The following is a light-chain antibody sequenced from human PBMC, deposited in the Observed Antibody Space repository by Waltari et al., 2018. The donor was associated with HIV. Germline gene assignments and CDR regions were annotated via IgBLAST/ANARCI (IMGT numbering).Light chain of an antibody. CDR2: AAS. Sequence: GDRVTITCRASQSISSYLNWYQQKPGKAPKLLIYAASSLQSGVPSRFSGSGSGTDFTLTISSLQPEDFATYYCQHSYSTPRTFGQGTKVEIK. J-gene: IGKJ1*01. CDR3: QHSYSTPRT. CDR1: QSISSY. V-gene: IGKV1-39*01.